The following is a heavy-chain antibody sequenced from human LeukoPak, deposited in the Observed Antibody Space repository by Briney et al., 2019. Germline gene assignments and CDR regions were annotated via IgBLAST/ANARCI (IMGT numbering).Heavy chain of an antibody. Sequence: AGGSLRLSCAASGFTLSNAWMNWVRQAPSMGLEWVSSISSSSSYIYYADSVKGRFTISRDNAKNSLYLQMNSLRAEDTAVYYCARAGGSSGWYGYDDAFDIWGQGTMVTVSS. CDR2: ISSSSSYI. D-gene: IGHD6-19*01. CDR3: ARAGGSSGWYGYDDAFDI. J-gene: IGHJ3*02. CDR1: GFTLSNAW. V-gene: IGHV3-21*01.